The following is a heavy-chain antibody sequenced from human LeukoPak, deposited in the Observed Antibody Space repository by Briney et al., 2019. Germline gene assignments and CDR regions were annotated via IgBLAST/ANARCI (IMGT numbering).Heavy chain of an antibody. V-gene: IGHV3-9*01. CDR1: GFTFDDYA. J-gene: IGHJ4*02. D-gene: IGHD2-15*01. CDR3: AKPNCSGGSCYFDY. Sequence: GGSLRLSCVASGFTFDDYAMHWVRQAPGKGLEWVSGISWNSGSIGYADSVKGRFTISRDNAKNSLYLQMNSLRAEDTALYYCAKPNCSGGSCYFDYWGQGTLVTVSS. CDR2: ISWNSGSI.